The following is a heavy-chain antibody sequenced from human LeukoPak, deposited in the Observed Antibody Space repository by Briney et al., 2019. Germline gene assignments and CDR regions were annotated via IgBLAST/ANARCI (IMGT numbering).Heavy chain of an antibody. V-gene: IGHV1-2*02. CDR2: INPNSGDT. J-gene: IGHJ3*02. Sequence: ASVKVSYKASGYTFTGYYIHWVRQAPGQGLEWMGWINPNSGDTHYAQKFQGRVTMTRDTSISTAYMELSRLRSDDTAVYYCARGLATYDSSGYTAFDIWGQGTMVTVSS. CDR3: ARGLATYDSSGYTAFDI. D-gene: IGHD3-22*01. CDR1: GYTFTGYY.